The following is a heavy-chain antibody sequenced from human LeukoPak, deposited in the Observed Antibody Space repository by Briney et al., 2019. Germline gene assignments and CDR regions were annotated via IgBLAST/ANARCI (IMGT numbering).Heavy chain of an antibody. CDR3: ARECGPLGAVPTKRNWFDP. CDR1: GGSISSSSYY. Sequence: SETLSLTCTVSGGSISSSSYYWGWIRQPPGKGLEWIGSIYYSGSTYYNPSLKSRVTISVDTSKNQFSLKLSSVTAADTAVYYCARECGPLGAVPTKRNWFDPWGQGTLVTVSS. CDR2: IYYSGST. D-gene: IGHD3-16*01. V-gene: IGHV4-39*07. J-gene: IGHJ5*02.